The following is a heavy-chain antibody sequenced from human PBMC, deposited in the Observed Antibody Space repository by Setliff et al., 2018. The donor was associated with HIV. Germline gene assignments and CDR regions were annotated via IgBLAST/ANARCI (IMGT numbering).Heavy chain of an antibody. V-gene: IGHV2-5*01. J-gene: IGHJ4*02. CDR2: IYWNNNK. CDR1: GFSLSTSGVG. D-gene: IGHD3-9*01. Sequence: ESGPTLVNPTQTLTLTCTFSGFSLSTSGVGVGWIRRPPGKALEWLGVIYWNNNKYYRPSLGSRLTVTRDASKNQVVLTMTNMDPLDTATYFCAHTPVSRNQYFFDYWGQGTLVTVSS. CDR3: AHTPVSRNQYFFDY.